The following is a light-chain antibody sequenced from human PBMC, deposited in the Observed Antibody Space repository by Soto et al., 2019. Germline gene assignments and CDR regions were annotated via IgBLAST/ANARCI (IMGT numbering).Light chain of an antibody. Sequence: QSALTQPASVSGSPGQSITISCTGTSSDVGAFNYVSWYQQHPGKAPKLIIYEVTNRPSGVSNRFSGSKSGNTASLTISGLQAEDEADYYCNSYAGTSARLFGGGTKLTVL. V-gene: IGLV2-14*01. CDR3: NSYAGTSARL. CDR1: SSDVGAFNY. CDR2: EVT. J-gene: IGLJ3*02.